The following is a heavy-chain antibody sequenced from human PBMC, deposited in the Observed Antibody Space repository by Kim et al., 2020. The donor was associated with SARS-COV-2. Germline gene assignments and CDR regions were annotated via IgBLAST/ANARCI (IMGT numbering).Heavy chain of an antibody. CDR2: INPNSGGT. D-gene: IGHD2-8*01. CDR1: GYTFTGYY. V-gene: IGHV1-2*06. CDR3: ARGGAIRCTNGVCYFEVGFHADY. J-gene: IGHJ4*02. Sequence: ASVKVSCKASGYTFTGYYMHWVRQAPGQGLEWMGRINPNSGGTNYAQKFQGRVTMTRDTSISTAYMELSRLRSDDTAVYYCARGGAIRCTNGVCYFEVGFHADYWGQGTLVTVSS.